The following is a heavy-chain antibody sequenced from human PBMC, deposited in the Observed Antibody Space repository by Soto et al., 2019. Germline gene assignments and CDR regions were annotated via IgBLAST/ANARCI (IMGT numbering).Heavy chain of an antibody. CDR2: ISYDGSNK. CDR1: GFTFSSYG. J-gene: IGHJ6*03. D-gene: IGHD3-10*01. Sequence: GGSLRLSCAASGFTFSSYGMHWVRQAPGKGLEWVAVISYDGSNKYYADSVKGRFTISRDNSKNTLYLQMNSLRAEDTAVYYCAKAPHYGRYMDVWGKGTTVTVSS. V-gene: IGHV3-30*18. CDR3: AKAPHYGRYMDV.